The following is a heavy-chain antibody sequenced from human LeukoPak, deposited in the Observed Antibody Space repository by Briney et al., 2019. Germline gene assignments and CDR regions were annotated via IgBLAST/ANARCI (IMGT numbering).Heavy chain of an antibody. J-gene: IGHJ6*02. CDR3: ARDKALDGMDV. Sequence: SETLSLTCTVSGGSISSYYWSWIRQPPGKGLEWIGYIYYSGSTNYNPSLKNRVTISVDTSKNQFSLKLSSVTAADTAVYYCARDKALDGMDVWGQGTTVTVSS. D-gene: IGHD1-1*01. V-gene: IGHV4-59*01. CDR1: GGSISSYY. CDR2: IYYSGST.